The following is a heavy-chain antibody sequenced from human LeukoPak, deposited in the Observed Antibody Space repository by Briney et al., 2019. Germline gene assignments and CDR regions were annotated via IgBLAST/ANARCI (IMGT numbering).Heavy chain of an antibody. D-gene: IGHD6-19*01. Sequence: SETLSLTCTVSGVSISSGGYYWSWIRQHPGKGLERIGYIYYSGSTYYNPSLKSRVTISVDTSKNQFSLKLSSVTAADTAVYYCARAGSGWYLLTGGQDTNWFDPWGQGTLVTVSS. V-gene: IGHV4-31*03. CDR2: IYYSGST. CDR1: GVSISSGGYY. CDR3: ARAGSGWYLLTGGQDTNWFDP. J-gene: IGHJ5*02.